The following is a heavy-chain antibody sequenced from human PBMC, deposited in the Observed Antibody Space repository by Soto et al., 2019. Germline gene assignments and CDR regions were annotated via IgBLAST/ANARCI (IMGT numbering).Heavy chain of an antibody. Sequence: QVPLVQSGAQVKKPGASLQVSCKTPGYSFNSYGITWVRQAPGQGLEWMGTISGYNGNTNYAQKLQGRITMTTDTSTSTAYMELRSLRSDDTALYYCAREISSGWDNWFDPWGQGTLVTVSS. CDR3: AREISSGWDNWFDP. J-gene: IGHJ5*02. CDR1: GYSFNSYG. V-gene: IGHV1-18*04. D-gene: IGHD6-19*01. CDR2: ISGYNGNT.